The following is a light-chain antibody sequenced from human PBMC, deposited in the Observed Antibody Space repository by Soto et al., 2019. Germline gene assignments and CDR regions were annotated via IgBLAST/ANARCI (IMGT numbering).Light chain of an antibody. CDR1: ESVGSN. J-gene: IGKJ1*01. V-gene: IGKV3-15*01. Sequence: EIVMTQSPVTLSVSPGERATLSCRASESVGSNLAWYQQKPGQPPRLLIYDASTMENGVPPRFSGSGSGTEFTLTISNLQSEDFAIYFCQKFNKWPWTFGQGTKVESK. CDR3: QKFNKWPWT. CDR2: DAS.